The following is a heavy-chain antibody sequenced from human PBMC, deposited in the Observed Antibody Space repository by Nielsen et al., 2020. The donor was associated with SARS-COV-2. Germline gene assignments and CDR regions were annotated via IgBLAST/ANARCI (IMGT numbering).Heavy chain of an antibody. Sequence: SETLSLTCTVSGGSVSSGSYYWSWIRQPAGKGLEWIGRIYTSGSTNYNPSLKSRVTMSVDTSKNQFSLKLSSVTAADTAVYYCARETNAMDVWGQGTTVTVSS. CDR1: GGSVSSGSYY. V-gene: IGHV4-61*02. J-gene: IGHJ6*02. CDR2: IYTSGST. CDR3: ARETNAMDV.